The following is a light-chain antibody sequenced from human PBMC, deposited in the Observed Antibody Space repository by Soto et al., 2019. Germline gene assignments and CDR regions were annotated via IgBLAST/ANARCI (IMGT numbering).Light chain of an antibody. Sequence: QSVLTQPASVSGSPGQSITISCTGTSSDVGGYNYVSWYQRHPGKAPKLMIYDVDIRPSGVSNRFSGSKSGNTASLTISGLQAEDEADYYCSSYTGSSTYVVFGGGTKLTVL. CDR2: DVD. J-gene: IGLJ2*01. CDR3: SSYTGSSTYVV. V-gene: IGLV2-14*03. CDR1: SSDVGGYNY.